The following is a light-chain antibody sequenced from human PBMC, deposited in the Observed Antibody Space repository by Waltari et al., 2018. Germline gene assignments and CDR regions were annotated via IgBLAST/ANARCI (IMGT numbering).Light chain of an antibody. CDR2: ADS. V-gene: IGLV3-1*01. CDR3: QTWDSNIFV. J-gene: IGLJ1*01. CDR1: HLATKW. Sequence: SFELTHPSSVSVSPGQTASIACSGYHLATKWTSWYQQKAGQSPVLVLYADSERPSGGPGRFSAARSGDTVTLNISGTQDLDEADYYCQTWDSNIFVFGPGTKVTVL.